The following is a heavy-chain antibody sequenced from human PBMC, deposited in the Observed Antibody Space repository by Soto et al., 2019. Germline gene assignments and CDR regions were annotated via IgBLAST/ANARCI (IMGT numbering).Heavy chain of an antibody. J-gene: IGHJ4*02. CDR3: AKDTGSYWANYFDY. Sequence: GGSLRLSCAASGFTFSSYGMHWVRQAPGKGLEWVAVISYDGSNKYYADSVKGRFTISRDNSKNTLYLQMNSLRAEDTAVYYCAKDTGSYWANYFDYWGQGTLVTVSS. CDR1: GFTFSSYG. CDR2: ISYDGSNK. V-gene: IGHV3-30*18. D-gene: IGHD1-26*01.